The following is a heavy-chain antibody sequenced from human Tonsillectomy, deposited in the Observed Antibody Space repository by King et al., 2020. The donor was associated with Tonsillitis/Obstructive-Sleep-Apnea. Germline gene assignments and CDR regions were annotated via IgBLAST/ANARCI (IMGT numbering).Heavy chain of an antibody. CDR1: GGSISSSNW. CDR3: ARVDGDYNRYFDL. CDR2: IYHSGST. Sequence: PLQESGPGLVKPSGTLSLTCAVSGGSISSSNWWSWVRQPPGTGLEWIGEIYHSGSTNYNPSLKSRVTISVDKSKNQFSLKLSSVTAADTAVYYCARVDGDYNRYFDLWGRGTLVTVSS. D-gene: IGHD4-17*01. J-gene: IGHJ2*01. V-gene: IGHV4-4*02.